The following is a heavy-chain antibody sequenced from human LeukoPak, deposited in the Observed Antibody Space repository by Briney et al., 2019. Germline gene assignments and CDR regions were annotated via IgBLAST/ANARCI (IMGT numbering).Heavy chain of an antibody. D-gene: IGHD2-15*01. V-gene: IGHV4-39*01. CDR2: IYYSGST. Sequence: KSSETLSLTCTVSGGSISSSSYYWGWIRQPPGKGLEWIGSIYYSGSTYYNPSLKSRVTISVDTSKNQFSLKLSSVTAADTAVYYCARDPGDIVVVVAAPGSRNWFNPWGQGTLVTVSS. CDR1: GGSISSSSYY. CDR3: ARDPGDIVVVVAAPGSRNWFNP. J-gene: IGHJ5*02.